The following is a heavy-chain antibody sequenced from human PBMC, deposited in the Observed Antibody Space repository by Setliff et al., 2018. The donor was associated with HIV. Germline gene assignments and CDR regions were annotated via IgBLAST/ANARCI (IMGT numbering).Heavy chain of an antibody. V-gene: IGHV1-2*02. J-gene: IGHJ3*02. CDR2: MNPNSGGT. CDR1: GYTFTNYD. Sequence: ASVKVSCKSSGYTFTNYDINWVRHAAGQGLEWMGWMNPNSGGTNYAQKFQGRVTMTRDTSISTAYMELSRLTSDDTAVYYCARRWGDILTGPDTFDIWGQGTMVTVSS. CDR3: ARRWGDILTGPDTFDI. D-gene: IGHD3-9*01.